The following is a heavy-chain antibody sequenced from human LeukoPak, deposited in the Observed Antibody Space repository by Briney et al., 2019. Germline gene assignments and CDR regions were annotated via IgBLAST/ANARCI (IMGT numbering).Heavy chain of an antibody. CDR2: INHSGST. J-gene: IGHJ4*02. Sequence: KTSETLSLTCAVYGGSFSGYYWSWIRQPPGKGLEWIGEINHSGSTNYNPSLKSRVTISVDTSKNQFSLKLSSVTAADTAVYYCARVHVGSFDYWGQGTLVTVSS. D-gene: IGHD1-26*01. CDR3: ARVHVGSFDY. V-gene: IGHV4-34*01. CDR1: GGSFSGYY.